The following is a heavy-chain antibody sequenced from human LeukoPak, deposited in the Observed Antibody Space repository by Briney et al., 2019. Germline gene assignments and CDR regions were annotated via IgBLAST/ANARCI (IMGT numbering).Heavy chain of an antibody. CDR2: ISYDGSNK. CDR3: AKDPGFDP. CDR1: GFTFSSYA. Sequence: GGSLRLSCAASGFTFSSYAVTWVRQAPGKGLEWVAVISYDGSNKYYADSVKGRFTISRDNSKNTLYLQMNSLRAEDTAVYYCAKDPGFDPWGQGTLVTVSS. V-gene: IGHV3-30*18. J-gene: IGHJ5*02.